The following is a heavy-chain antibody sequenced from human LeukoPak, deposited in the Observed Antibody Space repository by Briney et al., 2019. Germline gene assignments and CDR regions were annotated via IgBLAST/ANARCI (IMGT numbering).Heavy chain of an antibody. D-gene: IGHD1-14*01. V-gene: IGHV4-59*01. CDR2: IYYTGIT. CDR3: ARDIRRGWFDP. Sequence: SETLSLTCTVSGGSIGTYWWNWIRQPPGKGLEWIGYIYYTGITSYNPSLKGRVTISVDTSKNQFSLKLSSVTAADTAVYYCARDIRRGWFDPWGQGTLVTVSS. J-gene: IGHJ5*02. CDR1: GGSIGTYW.